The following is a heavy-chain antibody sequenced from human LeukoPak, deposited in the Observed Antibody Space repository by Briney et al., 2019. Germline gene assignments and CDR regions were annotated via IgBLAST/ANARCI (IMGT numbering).Heavy chain of an antibody. D-gene: IGHD6-13*01. CDR1: GYTFTSYG. V-gene: IGHV1-18*01. J-gene: IGHJ5*02. Sequence: ASVKVSCKASGYTFTSYGISWVRQAPGQGGEGMGWISAYNGNTNYAQKLQGRVTITTDTSTSTAYMELRSLRSDDTAVYYCARDPYSSSWYGFEFWFDPWGQGTLVTVSS. CDR3: ARDPYSSSWYGFEFWFDP. CDR2: ISAYNGNT.